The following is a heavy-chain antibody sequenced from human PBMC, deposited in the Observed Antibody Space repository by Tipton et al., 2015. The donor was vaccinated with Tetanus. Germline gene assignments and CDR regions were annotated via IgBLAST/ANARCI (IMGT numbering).Heavy chain of an antibody. V-gene: IGHV4-59*01. CDR3: ARDGWGLTNWFDS. D-gene: IGHD4/OR15-4a*01. J-gene: IGHJ5*01. CDR2: ISHRGST. CDR1: SGSISSYY. Sequence: TLSLTCTVSSGSISSYYWSWIRQPPGEGLEWIGYISHRGSTNYNPSLKSRVTMSVDTSKNQFSLRLSSVTAADTAVYYCARDGWGLTNWFDSWGQGTLVTVSS.